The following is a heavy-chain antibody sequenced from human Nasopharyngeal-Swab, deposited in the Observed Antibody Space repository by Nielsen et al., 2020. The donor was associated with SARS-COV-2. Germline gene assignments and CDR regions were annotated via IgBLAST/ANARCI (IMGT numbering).Heavy chain of an antibody. J-gene: IGHJ4*02. CDR1: GGSISSYY. Sequence: SETLSPTCTVSGGSISSYYWSWIRQPPGKGLEWIGYLYHSGSTNYNPSLKSRVTISVDTSKNQFSLKLSSVTAADTAVYYCAREFGDTFDYWGQGTLVTVSS. CDR3: AREFGDTFDY. D-gene: IGHD2-21*01. V-gene: IGHV4-59*01. CDR2: LYHSGST.